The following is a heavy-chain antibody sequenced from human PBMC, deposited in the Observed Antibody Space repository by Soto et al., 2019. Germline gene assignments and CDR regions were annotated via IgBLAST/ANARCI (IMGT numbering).Heavy chain of an antibody. V-gene: IGHV2-5*01. D-gene: IGHD3-9*01. CDR3: AHSQCDWLSRGVNWFDP. CDR1: GFSLSTSGVG. CDR2: IYWNDDK. J-gene: IGHJ5*02. Sequence: QITLKESGPTLVKPTQTLTLTCTFSGFSLSTSGVGVGWIRQPPGKALEWLARIYWNDDKRYSPSLKSRLTITQDTSKNQVVLTMTNMDPVDTATYYCAHSQCDWLSRGVNWFDPWGQGTLVTVSS.